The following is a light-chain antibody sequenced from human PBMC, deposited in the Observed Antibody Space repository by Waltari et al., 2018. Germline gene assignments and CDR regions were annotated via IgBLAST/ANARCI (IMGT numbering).Light chain of an antibody. CDR2: DVT. Sequence: QSALTQPASVSGSPGQSIPISCTGTSSDVGDYNYVSWYQQHPGKAPKIRLYDVTKRPSGVSNRFSGSKSGNTASLTISGLQAEDEGDYYCCSYAGSSTFAFGGGTKLTVL. J-gene: IGLJ2*01. CDR3: CSYAGSSTFA. CDR1: SSDVGDYNY. V-gene: IGLV2-23*02.